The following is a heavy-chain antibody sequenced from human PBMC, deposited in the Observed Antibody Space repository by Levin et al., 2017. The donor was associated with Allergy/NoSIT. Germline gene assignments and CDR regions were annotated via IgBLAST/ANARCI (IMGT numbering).Heavy chain of an antibody. CDR2: ISYSGST. V-gene: IGHV4-39*01. Sequence: PSETLSLTCTVSGVSITNIAYSWGWIRQPPGKGLEWIGSISYSGSTYYNPSLKSRLTISVDTSKNQFSLKVSSVTAADTAVYYCARSQGYLGQGTLVTVSS. CDR1: GVSITNIAYS. J-gene: IGHJ4*02. CDR3: ARSQGY.